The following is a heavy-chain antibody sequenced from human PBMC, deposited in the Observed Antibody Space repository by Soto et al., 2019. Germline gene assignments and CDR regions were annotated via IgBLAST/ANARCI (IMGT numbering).Heavy chain of an antibody. CDR1: GYRFTSYW. D-gene: IGHD3-22*01. V-gene: IGHV5-51*01. Sequence: PGESLTLSCRTSGYRFTSYWIAWVRQMPGKGLEWMGIIFPSDSDTRYSPSFQGQVTISADRSTSTVFLQWASLKASDTAVYFCARKDKSGYFNWFDPWGQGTLVTVSS. J-gene: IGHJ5*02. CDR2: IFPSDSDT. CDR3: ARKDKSGYFNWFDP.